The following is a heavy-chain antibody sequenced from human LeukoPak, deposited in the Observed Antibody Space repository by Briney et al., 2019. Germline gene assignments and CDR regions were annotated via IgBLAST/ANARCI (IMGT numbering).Heavy chain of an antibody. Sequence: GGSLMISCNGSGYSFTSYWISWVRQMPGKCLEWMGRIDPSASYTNYSPSFQGHVTISADKSISTAYLQWSSLKASDTAMYYCARQGSSGHDAFDIWGQGTMVTVSS. CDR3: ARQGSSGHDAFDI. J-gene: IGHJ3*02. CDR2: IDPSASYT. V-gene: IGHV5-10-1*01. CDR1: GYSFTSYW. D-gene: IGHD6-19*01.